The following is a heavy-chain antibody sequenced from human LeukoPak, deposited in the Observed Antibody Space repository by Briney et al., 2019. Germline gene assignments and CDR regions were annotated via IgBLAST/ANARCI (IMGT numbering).Heavy chain of an antibody. CDR2: INHSGST. V-gene: IGHV4-34*01. CDR1: GGSFSGYY. J-gene: IGHJ4*02. Sequence: PSETLSLTCAVYGGSFSGYYWSWIRQPPGKGLEWIGEINHSGSTNYNPSLKSRVTISVDTSKNQFSLKLSSVTAADTAVYYCARRLWGFAAAAALYYFDYWGQGTLVTVSS. D-gene: IGHD6-13*01. CDR3: ARRLWGFAAAAALYYFDY.